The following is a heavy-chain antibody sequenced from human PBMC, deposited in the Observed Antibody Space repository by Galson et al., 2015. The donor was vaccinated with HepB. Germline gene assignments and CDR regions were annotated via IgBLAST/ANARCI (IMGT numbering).Heavy chain of an antibody. CDR3: ARVKRPIVVVIYYFDY. D-gene: IGHD3-22*01. V-gene: IGHV3-30*04. CDR1: GFTFSSYA. CDR2: ISYDGSNK. J-gene: IGHJ4*02. Sequence: SLRLSCAASGFTFSSYAMHWVRQAPGKGLEWVAVISYDGSNKYYADSVKGRFTISRDNSKNTLYLQMNSLRAEDTAVYYCARVKRPIVVVIYYFDYWGQGTLVTVSS.